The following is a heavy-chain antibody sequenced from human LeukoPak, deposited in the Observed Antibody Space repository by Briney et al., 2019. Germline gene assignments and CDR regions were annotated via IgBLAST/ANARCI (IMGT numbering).Heavy chain of an antibody. Sequence: PSETLSLTCTVSVGSISSYYWSWIRHPPGKGLEWIGYIYYSGSTNYNPSLTSRVTISVDTSKNQFSLKLSSVTAADTAVYYCARAPYSGYDFLLAFDIWGQGTMVTVSS. J-gene: IGHJ3*02. D-gene: IGHD5-12*01. CDR3: ARAPYSGYDFLLAFDI. CDR2: IYYSGST. V-gene: IGHV4-59*01. CDR1: VGSISSYY.